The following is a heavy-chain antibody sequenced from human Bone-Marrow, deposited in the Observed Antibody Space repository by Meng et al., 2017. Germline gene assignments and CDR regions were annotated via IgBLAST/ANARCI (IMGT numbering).Heavy chain of an antibody. CDR1: GGSMSSGNYY. Sequence: QVQLQESGPGLVEPSQTLSLTCTVSGGSMSSGNYYWSWIRQPPGKGLEWIGYIHHSGSAYYHPSLKRRVSISVDTSKNQFALNLNSMTAAETAVYYCASFDHIPRRNYFDYWGQGTLVTVSS. J-gene: IGHJ4*02. V-gene: IGHV4-30-4*01. CDR3: ASFDHIPRRNYFDY. CDR2: IHHSGSA. D-gene: IGHD2-21*01.